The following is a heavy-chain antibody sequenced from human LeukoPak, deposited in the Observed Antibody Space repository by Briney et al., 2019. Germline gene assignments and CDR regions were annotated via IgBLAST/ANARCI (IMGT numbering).Heavy chain of an antibody. CDR1: GFTFSSYE. CDR2: ISWNSGSI. D-gene: IGHD6-19*01. J-gene: IGHJ6*02. V-gene: IGHV3-9*01. Sequence: GGSLRLSCAASGFTFSSYEMNWVRQAPGKGLEWVSGISWNSGSIGYADSVKGRFTISRDNAKNSLYLQMNSLRAEDTALYYCAKDTGAGTFDYYYGMDVWGQGTTVTVSS. CDR3: AKDTGAGTFDYYYGMDV.